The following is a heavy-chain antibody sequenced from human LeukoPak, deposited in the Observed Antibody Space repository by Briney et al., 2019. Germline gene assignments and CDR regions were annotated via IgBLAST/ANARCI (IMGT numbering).Heavy chain of an antibody. D-gene: IGHD4-23*01. CDR1: GGSFSSYY. J-gene: IGHJ3*02. CDR3: ARRKLPDAFDI. V-gene: IGHV4-39*01. Sequence: PSETLSLTCAVYGGSFSSYYWGWIRQPPGKGLEWIGSIYYSGSTYYNPSLKSRVTISVDTSKNQFSLKLSSVTAADTAVYYCARRKLPDAFDIWGQGTMVTVSS. CDR2: IYYSGST.